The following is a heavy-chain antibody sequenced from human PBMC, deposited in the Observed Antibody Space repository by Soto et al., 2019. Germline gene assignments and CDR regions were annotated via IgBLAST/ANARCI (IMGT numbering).Heavy chain of an antibody. CDR2: ISWDGGST. V-gene: IGHV3-43*01. D-gene: IGHD1-26*01. CDR3: AKDRANPYYYGMDD. CDR1: GFTFDDYT. Sequence: PGGSLRLSCAASGFTFDDYTMHWVRQAPGKGLEWVSLISWDGGSTYYADSVKGRCTISRDNSKNSLYLQMNSLRTEDTASYYCAKDRANPYYYGMDDWGQGPTVTVCS. J-gene: IGHJ6*02.